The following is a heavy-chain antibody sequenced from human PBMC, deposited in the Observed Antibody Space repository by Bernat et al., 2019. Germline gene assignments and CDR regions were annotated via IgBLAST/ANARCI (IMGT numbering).Heavy chain of an antibody. CDR2: IYPGDSDT. CDR1: GYSFTSYW. Sequence: EVQLVQSGAEVKKPGESLKISCKGSGYSFTSYWIGWVHQMPGKGLEWMGIIYPGDSDTRYSPSFQGQVTISADKSISTAYLQWSSLKASDTAMYYCARVDIVVVVAAKKLGAFDIWGQGTMVTVSS. D-gene: IGHD2-15*01. J-gene: IGHJ3*02. CDR3: ARVDIVVVVAAKKLGAFDI. V-gene: IGHV5-51*07.